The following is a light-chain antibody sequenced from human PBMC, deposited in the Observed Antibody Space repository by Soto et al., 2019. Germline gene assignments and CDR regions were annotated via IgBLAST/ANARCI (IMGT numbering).Light chain of an antibody. CDR3: QQFKSYTLT. Sequence: DIQMTQSPSSLSTSVRDRVTITCRASQGISSYLAWYPQKXGKAPKXXIYAASTLQSGVPSRFSGSGSGTDFTLTISSLQPEDFETYDCQQFKSYTLTFGGGTKVDIK. J-gene: IGKJ4*01. CDR2: AAS. CDR1: QGISSY. V-gene: IGKV1-9*01.